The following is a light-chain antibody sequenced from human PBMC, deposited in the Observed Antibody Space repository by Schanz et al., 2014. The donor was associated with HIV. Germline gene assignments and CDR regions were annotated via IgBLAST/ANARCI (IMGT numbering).Light chain of an antibody. CDR3: QSYDSSLSALV. CDR1: SSNIGTGYD. Sequence: QSVLTQPPSVSGAPGQRVTISCTGNSSNIGTGYDIHWYQQLPGTAPKLLIYDNNNRPSGVPDRFSGSTSGTSAYLAITGLQADDEADYYCQSYDSSLSALVFGGGTKLTVL. V-gene: IGLV1-40*01. CDR2: DNN. J-gene: IGLJ2*01.